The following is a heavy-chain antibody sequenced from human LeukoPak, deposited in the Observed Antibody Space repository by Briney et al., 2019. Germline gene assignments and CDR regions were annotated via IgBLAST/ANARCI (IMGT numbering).Heavy chain of an antibody. V-gene: IGHV3-23*01. Sequence: GGSLRLSCSAFGFAFDKYAMNWVRQAPEKGLEWVSTIDSDSARTYYADSVKGRFTISRDNSKNTLYLQMNSLRAEDTAVYYCAKDPGYSSGWYFDYWGQGTLVTVSS. CDR3: AKDPGYSSGWYFDY. D-gene: IGHD6-19*01. CDR2: IDSDSART. J-gene: IGHJ4*02. CDR1: GFAFDKYA.